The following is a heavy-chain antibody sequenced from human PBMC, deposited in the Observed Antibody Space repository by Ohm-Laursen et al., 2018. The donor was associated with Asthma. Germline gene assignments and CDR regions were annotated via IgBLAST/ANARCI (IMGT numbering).Heavy chain of an antibody. V-gene: IGHV3-30*18. CDR2: ISYDGSNK. J-gene: IGHJ4*02. Sequence: SLRLSCAASGFTFSSYGMHWVRQAPGKGLEWVAVISYDGSNKYYADSVKGRFTISRDNSKNTLYLQMNSLRAEDTAVYYCAKDRSSSWYFDYWGQGTLVTVSS. CDR3: AKDRSSSWYFDY. D-gene: IGHD6-13*01. CDR1: GFTFSSYG.